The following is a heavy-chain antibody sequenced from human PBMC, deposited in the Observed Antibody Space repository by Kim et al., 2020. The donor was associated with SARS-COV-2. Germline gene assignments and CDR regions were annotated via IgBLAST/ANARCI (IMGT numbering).Heavy chain of an antibody. V-gene: IGHV4-31*02. J-gene: IGHJ5*02. Sequence: YNPSPESRVTISIDTYKNQFSLKLSSVTAADTAVYYCARDYGSGRANWFDPWGQGTLVTVSS. D-gene: IGHD3-10*01. CDR3: ARDYGSGRANWFDP.